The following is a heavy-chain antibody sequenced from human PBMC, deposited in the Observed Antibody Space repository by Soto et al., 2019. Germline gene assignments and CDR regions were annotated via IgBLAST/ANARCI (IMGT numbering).Heavy chain of an antibody. J-gene: IGHJ4*02. V-gene: IGHV4-39*02. Sequence: LXCIFSGFSISSSSYYWGWIRQPPGKGLEWIGSIYYSGSTYYNPSLKSRVTISVDTSKNSLYLQMNGLRAEDTGVYHCVRENRIPAVGTGDYWGQGTLVTVSS. CDR1: GFSISSSSYY. CDR3: VRENRIPAVGTGDY. D-gene: IGHD6-13*01. CDR2: IYYSGST.